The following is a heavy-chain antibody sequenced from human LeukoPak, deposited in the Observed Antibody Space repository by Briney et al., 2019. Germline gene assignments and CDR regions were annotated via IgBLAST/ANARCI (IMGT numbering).Heavy chain of an antibody. J-gene: IGHJ4*02. CDR2: VSGSGDAT. V-gene: IGHV3-23*01. CDR3: AKDVGYCGSTSCYFSY. D-gene: IGHD2-2*01. CDR1: GFTFSSNA. Sequence: GGSLRLSCAASGFTFSSNAMSWVRQAPGKGLEWVSTVSGSGDATYYAESVKGRFTISRDNSKNTLYLQMNSLRAEDTAVYYCAKDVGYCGSTSCYFSYWGQGTLVTVAS.